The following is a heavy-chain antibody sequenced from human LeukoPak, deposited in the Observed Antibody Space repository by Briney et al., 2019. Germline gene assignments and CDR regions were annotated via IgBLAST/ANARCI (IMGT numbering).Heavy chain of an antibody. V-gene: IGHV1-8*01. J-gene: IGHJ3*02. CDR1: GYTFTSYD. CDR3: ARGVTDDAFDI. CDR2: MNPNSGNT. Sequence: EASVTVSCKASGYTFTSYDINGVRQATGQGLEGMGWMNPNSGNTGYAQKFQGRVTITRNTSISTAYMELSSLRSEDTAVYYCARGVTDDAFDIWGQGTKVTVSS.